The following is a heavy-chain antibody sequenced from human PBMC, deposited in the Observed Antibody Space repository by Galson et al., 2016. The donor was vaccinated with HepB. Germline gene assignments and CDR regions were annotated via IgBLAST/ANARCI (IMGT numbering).Heavy chain of an antibody. J-gene: IGHJ5*02. Sequence: SVKVSCKASGYTLTSFPISWVRQAPGQGLEWMGWINTYNGNTKYAQKFQDRVSMTTDKSTSTAYMGVRSLRSDDTAVYYCARAGHESWFDPWGQGTLVTVSS. CDR3: ARAGHESWFDP. V-gene: IGHV1-18*01. CDR1: GYTLTSFP. CDR2: INTYNGNT.